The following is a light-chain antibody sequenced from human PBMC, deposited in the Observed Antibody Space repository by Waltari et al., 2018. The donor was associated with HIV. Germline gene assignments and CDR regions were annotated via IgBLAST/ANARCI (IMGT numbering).Light chain of an antibody. Sequence: EIVLMQSPGTLSLSPGERATLSCRASQRVSSSYLAWYQQKPGQAPRLLIYGASSRATGIPDRCSGSGSGTDFTLTISRLEPEDFAVYYCQQFGSSGYTFGQGTKLEIK. CDR3: QQFGSSGYT. J-gene: IGKJ2*01. CDR2: GAS. CDR1: QRVSSSY. V-gene: IGKV3-20*01.